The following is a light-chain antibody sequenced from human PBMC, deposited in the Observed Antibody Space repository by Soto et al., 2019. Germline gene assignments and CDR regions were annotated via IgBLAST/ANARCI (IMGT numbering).Light chain of an antibody. CDR2: WAS. V-gene: IGKV4-1*01. CDR3: QQYYSTPRA. J-gene: IGKJ4*01. Sequence: DIVMTQSPDSLAVSLGERATINCKSSQSVLYSSNNKNYLAWYQQKPGQPPKLLINWASTRESGVPDRFSGSGSGTDFTLTIISLQAEDGAVYYCQQYYSTPRAFGGGTKVEIK. CDR1: QSVLYSSNNKNY.